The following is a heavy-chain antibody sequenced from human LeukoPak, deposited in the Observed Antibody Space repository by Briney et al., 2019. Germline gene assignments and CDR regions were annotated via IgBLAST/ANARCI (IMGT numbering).Heavy chain of an antibody. V-gene: IGHV3-21*04. D-gene: IGHD1-26*01. CDR1: GFTFSSYS. CDR2: ISTGSTYI. Sequence: PGGSLRLSCAASGFTFSSYSMNWVRQAPGKGLEWVSSISTGSTYIFYADSVKGRFTISRDNAENSVFLQMNSLRAEDTAVYYCARGGSYLSAFDIWGQGTMVTVSS. CDR3: ARGGSYLSAFDI. J-gene: IGHJ3*02.